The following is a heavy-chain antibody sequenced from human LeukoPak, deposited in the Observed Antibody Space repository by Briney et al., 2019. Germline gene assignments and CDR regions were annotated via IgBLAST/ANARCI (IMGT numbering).Heavy chain of an antibody. Sequence: PGRSLRLSCAASGFTFSTYAMTWVRQAPGKGLEWVSTISDSGGSTYYANSVKGRFTLSRDNSKNTLFVQMNSLGAEDTAVYYCAKSHSVVSRGYFDYWGQGILVTVSS. D-gene: IGHD2-2*01. CDR1: GFTFSTYA. CDR2: ISDSGGST. J-gene: IGHJ4*02. V-gene: IGHV3-23*01. CDR3: AKSHSVVSRGYFDY.